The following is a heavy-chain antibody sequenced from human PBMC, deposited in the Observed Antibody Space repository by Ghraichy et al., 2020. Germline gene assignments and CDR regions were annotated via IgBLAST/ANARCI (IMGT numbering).Heavy chain of an antibody. V-gene: IGHV3-7*01. CDR3: ARVRGYTYGSIAFNI. CDR1: GFTFSRYW. D-gene: IGHD5-18*01. Sequence: GESLNISCVDSGFTFSRYWMNWVRQAPGKGLEWVADIGHDGLEKYYVDSVKGRFTISRDNDKNSLYLQMNSLRAEDTALYFCARVRGYTYGSIAFNIWGQGTMVTVSS. CDR2: IGHDGLEK. J-gene: IGHJ3*02.